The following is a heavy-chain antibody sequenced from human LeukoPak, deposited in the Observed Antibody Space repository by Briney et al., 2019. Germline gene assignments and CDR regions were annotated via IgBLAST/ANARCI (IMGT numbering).Heavy chain of an antibody. CDR1: GFTFSSYG. CDR2: ISYDGSNK. V-gene: IGHV3-30*03. Sequence: GGSLRLSCAASGFTFSSYGMHWVRQAPGKGLEWVAVISYDGSNKYYADSVKGRFTISRDNSKNTLYLQMNSLRAEDTAVYYCASCPIRLYYYDSSGSYYFDYWGQGTLVTVSS. CDR3: ASCPIRLYYYDSSGSYYFDY. D-gene: IGHD3-22*01. J-gene: IGHJ4*02.